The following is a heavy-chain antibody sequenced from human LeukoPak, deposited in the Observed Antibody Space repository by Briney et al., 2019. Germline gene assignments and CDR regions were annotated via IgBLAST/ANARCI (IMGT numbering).Heavy chain of an antibody. CDR1: GYTLTELS. Sequence: ASVEVSCKVSGYTLTELSMHWVRQAPGKGLEWMGGFDPEDGETIYAQKFQGRVTMTEDTSTDTAYMELSSLRSEDTAVYYCATQLLLGIAATDYWGQGTLVTVSS. V-gene: IGHV1-24*01. CDR3: ATQLLLGIAATDY. J-gene: IGHJ4*02. CDR2: FDPEDGET. D-gene: IGHD6-13*01.